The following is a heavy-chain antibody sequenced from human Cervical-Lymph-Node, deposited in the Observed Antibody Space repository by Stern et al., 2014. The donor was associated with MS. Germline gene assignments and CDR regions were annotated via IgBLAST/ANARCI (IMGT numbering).Heavy chain of an antibody. D-gene: IGHD4-11*01. V-gene: IGHV3-30*03. CDR1: RFTFNSYG. CDR2: ISIDGSKE. CDR3: ASSTLTDAFDI. Sequence: VQLVESGGGVVQPGKSLRLSCAASRFTFNSYGMHWVRQSPGKGLEWVSLISIDGSKEYDADSVKGRFTISRDNSKNTLSLQMNSLTVEDTAVYYCASSTLTDAFDIWGQGTLVTVSS. J-gene: IGHJ3*02.